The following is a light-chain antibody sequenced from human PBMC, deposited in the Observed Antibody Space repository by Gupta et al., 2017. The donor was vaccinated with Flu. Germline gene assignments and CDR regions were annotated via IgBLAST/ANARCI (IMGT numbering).Light chain of an antibody. Sequence: QSALTQPASVSGSPGHSIPISGTGTSSDVGNSDYVSWYQQDPGKAPKLLIYDVSTRPSGVASRFSGSKSSNTASLTISGLQADDETEYYCSSYTSTTTFYVFGIGTKFTVL. V-gene: IGLV2-14*01. CDR3: SSYTSTTTFYV. J-gene: IGLJ1*01. CDR1: SSDVGNSDY. CDR2: DVS.